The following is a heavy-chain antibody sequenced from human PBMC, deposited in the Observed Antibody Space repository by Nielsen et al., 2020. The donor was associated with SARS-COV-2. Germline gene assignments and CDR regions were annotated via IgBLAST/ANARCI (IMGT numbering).Heavy chain of an antibody. D-gene: IGHD1-1*01. V-gene: IGHV4-30-4*01. Sequence: PGKGLEWIGYIYYSGSTYYNPSLKSRVTISVDTSKNQFSLKLSSVTAADTAVYYCARGYDVGGGMDVWGQGTTVTVSS. CDR3: ARGYDVGGGMDV. CDR2: IYYSGST. J-gene: IGHJ6*02.